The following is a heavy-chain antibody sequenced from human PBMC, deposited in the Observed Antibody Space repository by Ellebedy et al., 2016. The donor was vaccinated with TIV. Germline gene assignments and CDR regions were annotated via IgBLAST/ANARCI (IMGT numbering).Heavy chain of an antibody. J-gene: IGHJ4*02. CDR3: ARGRMLTGFDY. D-gene: IGHD3-10*02. CDR2: TYYTSKWQN. CDR1: GDSVSSNSGV. Sequence: LRLSCAISGDSVSSNSGVWNWIRQSPSRGLEWLGRTYYTSKWQNDYAASVKGRLTINPDTPKNQFSLQLNSVTPDDTAVYYCARGRMLTGFDYWGQGTLVTVSS. V-gene: IGHV6-1*01.